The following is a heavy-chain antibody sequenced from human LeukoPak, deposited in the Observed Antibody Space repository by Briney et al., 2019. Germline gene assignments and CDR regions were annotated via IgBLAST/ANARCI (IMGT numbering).Heavy chain of an antibody. J-gene: IGHJ4*02. D-gene: IGHD6-13*01. V-gene: IGHV3-23*01. CDR3: AKDLRKYSSSCLVDY. CDR2: ISGSGGST. Sequence: GGSLRLSCAASGFTFDDYAMSWVRQAPGKGLEWVSAISGSGGSTYYADSVKGRFTISRDNSKNTLYLQMNSLRAEDTAVYYCAKDLRKYSSSCLVDYWGQGTLVTVSS. CDR1: GFTFDDYA.